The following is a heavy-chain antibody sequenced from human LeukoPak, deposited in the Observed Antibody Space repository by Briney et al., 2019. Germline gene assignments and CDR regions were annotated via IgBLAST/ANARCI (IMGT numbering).Heavy chain of an antibody. V-gene: IGHV3-30-3*01. CDR3: ARDRVSYFDY. D-gene: IGHD3-10*01. Sequence: PGRSLRLSCAASGFTFSSYAMHWVRQAPGKGLEWVAVISYDGSNKYYADFVKGRFTISRDNSKNTLYLQMNSLRAEDTAVYYCARDRVSYFDYWGQGTLVTVSS. CDR1: GFTFSSYA. CDR2: ISYDGSNK. J-gene: IGHJ4*02.